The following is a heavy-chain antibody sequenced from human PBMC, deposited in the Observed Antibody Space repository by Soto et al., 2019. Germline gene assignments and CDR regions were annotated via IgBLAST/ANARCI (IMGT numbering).Heavy chain of an antibody. CDR1: GGSINHYY. V-gene: IGHV4-59*08. J-gene: IGHJ4*02. CDR3: AGDIRSGSYRFDY. Sequence: SETLSLTCTVSGGSINHYYWTWIRQPPGRGLEWIGYIYDSGSTLYNPSLKSRVTISVDRPNNQFSLKLRSVAAADTAIYYCAGDIRSGSYRFDYWGQGTLVTVSS. CDR2: IYDSGST. D-gene: IGHD1-26*01.